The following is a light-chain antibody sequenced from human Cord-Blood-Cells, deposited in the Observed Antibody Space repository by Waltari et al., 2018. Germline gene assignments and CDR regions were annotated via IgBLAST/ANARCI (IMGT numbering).Light chain of an antibody. J-gene: IGKJ3*01. V-gene: IGKV1-39*01. CDR1: QSISSY. CDR3: QQSYSTRFT. Sequence: DIQMTQSPSSLSASVGDRVTITCRASQSISSYLNWYQQKPGKAPKLLIYAASSVQSGVPSRFSGSGSVTDFTLTISSLQPEDFATYYCQQSYSTRFTFGPGTKVDIK. CDR2: AAS.